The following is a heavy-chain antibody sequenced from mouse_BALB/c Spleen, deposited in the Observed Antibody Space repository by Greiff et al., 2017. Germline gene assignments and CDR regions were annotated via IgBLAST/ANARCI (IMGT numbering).Heavy chain of an antibody. J-gene: IGHJ4*01. CDR2: IDPANGNT. CDR3: ALVRNYAMDY. D-gene: IGHD3-2*02. V-gene: IGHV14-3*02. Sequence: VQLQQSGAELVKPGASVKLSCTASGFNIKDTYMHWVKQRPEQRLEWIGRIDPANGNTKYDPKFQGKATITADTSSNTAYLQLSSLTSEDTAVYYCALVRNYAMDYWGQGTSVTVSS. CDR1: GFNIKDTY.